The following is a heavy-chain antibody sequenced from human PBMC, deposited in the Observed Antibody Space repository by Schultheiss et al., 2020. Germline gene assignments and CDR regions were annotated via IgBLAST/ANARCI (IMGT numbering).Heavy chain of an antibody. V-gene: IGHV3-33*01. CDR3: AREGDYYGSQNYFDY. D-gene: IGHD3-10*01. CDR1: GFTFSSYG. J-gene: IGHJ4*02. CDR2: IWYDGSNK. Sequence: SCAASGFTFSSYGMHWVRQAPGKGLEWVAVIWYDGSNKYYADSVKGRFTISRDNSKNTLYLQMNSLRAEDTAVYYCAREGDYYGSQNYFDYWGQGTLVTVSS.